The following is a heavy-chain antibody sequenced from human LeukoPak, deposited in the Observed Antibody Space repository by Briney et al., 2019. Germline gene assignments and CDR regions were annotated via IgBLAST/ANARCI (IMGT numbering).Heavy chain of an antibody. CDR3: ARDIVAAAGPLYYYGMDV. J-gene: IGHJ6*02. CDR1: GDSVSSNSAA. CDR2: TYYRSKWYN. D-gene: IGHD6-13*01. V-gene: IGHV6-1*01. Sequence: SQTLSLTCGISGDSVSSNSAAWNWIRQSPSRGLEWLGRTYYRSKWYNDYAVSVKSRITINPDTSKNQFSLQLNSVTPEDTAVYYCARDIVAAAGPLYYYGMDVWGQGTTVTVSS.